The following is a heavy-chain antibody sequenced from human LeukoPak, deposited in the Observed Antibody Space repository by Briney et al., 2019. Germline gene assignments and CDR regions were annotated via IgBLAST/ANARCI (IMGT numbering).Heavy chain of an antibody. Sequence: GGSLRLSCAASGFTVSSNYVRWVRQAPGKGLVWGSVIYSGGSTYYADSVKGRFTISRDNSKNTLYLQMNSLRAEDTAVYYCARDGPYSGSRDGAFDIWGQGIMVTVSS. CDR2: IYSGGST. J-gene: IGHJ3*02. V-gene: IGHV3-53*01. CDR1: GFTVSSNY. CDR3: ARDGPYSGSRDGAFDI. D-gene: IGHD1-26*01.